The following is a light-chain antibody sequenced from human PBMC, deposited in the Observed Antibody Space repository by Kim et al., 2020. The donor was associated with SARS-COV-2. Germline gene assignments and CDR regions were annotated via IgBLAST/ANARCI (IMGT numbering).Light chain of an antibody. V-gene: IGKV3-20*01. Sequence: PGATATLSSRASRSVRSIYFALSQQQPGQAHTPLIYGVSSRATGIPDRFSCSGSGTDLTLTISSLRLEDFAVYACQQYGTLPWTFGQGTKVDIK. J-gene: IGKJ1*01. CDR3: QQYGTLPWT. CDR1: RSVRSIY. CDR2: GVS.